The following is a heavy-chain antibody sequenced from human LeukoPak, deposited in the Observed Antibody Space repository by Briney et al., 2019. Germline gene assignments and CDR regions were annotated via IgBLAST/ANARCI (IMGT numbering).Heavy chain of an antibody. CDR1: GFTFSDCG. D-gene: IGHD1-26*01. CDR3: AKDPGDSVRGYYMDV. Sequence: GGSLRLSCAAYGFTFSDCGMHWARQAPGKGLEWVSFIYNDGRKQYYADSLKGRFTISRDNSKNMLYLQVNSVTADDTAVYYCAKDPGDSVRGYYMDVWGKGTTVTVSS. V-gene: IGHV3-30*02. CDR2: IYNDGRKQ. J-gene: IGHJ6*03.